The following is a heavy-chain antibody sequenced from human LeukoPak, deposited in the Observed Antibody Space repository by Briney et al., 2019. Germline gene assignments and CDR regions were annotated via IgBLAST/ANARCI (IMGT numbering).Heavy chain of an antibody. V-gene: IGHV3-30*02. CDR2: IRYDGSNK. D-gene: IGHD3-16*02. J-gene: IGHJ6*03. CDR1: GFTFDDYA. Sequence: PGGSLRLSCAASGFTFDDYAMHWVRQAPGKGLEWVAFIRYDGSNKYYADSVKGRFTISRDNSKNTLYLQMNSLRAEDTAVYYCAKDSDYDYVWGSYRYPTYYYYMDVWGKGTTVTISS. CDR3: AKDSDYDYVWGSYRYPTYYYYMDV.